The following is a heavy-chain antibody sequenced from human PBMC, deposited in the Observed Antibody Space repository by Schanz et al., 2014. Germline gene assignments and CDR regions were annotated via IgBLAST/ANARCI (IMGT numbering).Heavy chain of an antibody. CDR2: INSSGGGT. V-gene: IGHV1-46*01. J-gene: IGHJ4*02. Sequence: QVQVEQSGPEVKKPGASVTVSCQASGYTFSFTSYNVHWVRQAPGQGLEWMGYINSSGGGTSYAQKFQDRLTMTRDASTSTVYMELSSLRSDDTAVYYCARDRLECGAECYSVEVFEIWGQGTLVTVSA. CDR1: GYTFSFTSYN. CDR3: ARDRLECGAECYSVEVFEI. D-gene: IGHD2-21*01.